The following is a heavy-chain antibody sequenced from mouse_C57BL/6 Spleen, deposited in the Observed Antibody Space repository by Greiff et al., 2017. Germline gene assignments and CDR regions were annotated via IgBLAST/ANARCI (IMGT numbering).Heavy chain of an antibody. D-gene: IGHD1-1*01. V-gene: IGHV1-80*01. J-gene: IGHJ4*01. CDR3: ARSGYYGSSRGYYAMDY. CDR1: GYAFSSYW. Sequence: VKLMESGAELVKPGASVKISCKASGYAFSSYWMNWVKQRPGKGLEWIGQIYPGDGDTNYNGKFKGKATLTADKSSSTAYMQLSSLTSEDSAVYFCARSGYYGSSRGYYAMDYWGQGTSVTVSS. CDR2: IYPGDGDT.